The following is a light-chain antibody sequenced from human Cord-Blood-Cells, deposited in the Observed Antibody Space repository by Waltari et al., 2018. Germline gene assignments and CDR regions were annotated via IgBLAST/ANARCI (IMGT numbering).Light chain of an antibody. CDR3: NSRDSSGNHYV. Sequence: SSELTPDTAVSVALGQTVRITCQGASLRSDYASWYQQKPGQAPVLVIYGKNNRPSGIPDRFSGSSSGNTASLTITGAQAEDEADYYCNSRDSSGNHYVFGTGTKVTVL. V-gene: IGLV3-19*01. J-gene: IGLJ1*01. CDR2: GKN. CDR1: SLRSDY.